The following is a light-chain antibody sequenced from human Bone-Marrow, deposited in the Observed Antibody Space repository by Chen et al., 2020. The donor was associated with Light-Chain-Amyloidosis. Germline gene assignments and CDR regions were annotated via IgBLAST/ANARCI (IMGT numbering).Light chain of an antibody. V-gene: IGKV4-1*01. CDR2: WAS. CDR1: QSIQYNSDNKNY. Sequence: DIVMNQYPDSLAVSMGERANINCKSSQSIQYNSDNKNYLAWYQQKPGQPPKLLIYWASTRESGVPDRFRGSGSETDFTLTISSLQAEDVAVYYCQQYYSTPLTFGQGTRVEIK. CDR3: QQYYSTPLT. J-gene: IGKJ1*01.